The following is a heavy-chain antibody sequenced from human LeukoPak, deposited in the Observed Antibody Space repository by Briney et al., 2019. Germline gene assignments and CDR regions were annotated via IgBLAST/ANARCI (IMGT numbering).Heavy chain of an antibody. D-gene: IGHD3-16*01. J-gene: IGHJ4*02. CDR3: ARAGIRFRDEISFDY. CDR1: GGTFSSYA. Sequence: SVKVSCKASGGTFSSYAISWVRQAPGQGLEWMGGIIPIFGTANYAQKFQGRVTITADESTSTAYMELSSLRSEDTAVYYCARAGIRFRDEISFDYWGQGTLVTVSS. CDR2: IIPIFGTA. V-gene: IGHV1-69*13.